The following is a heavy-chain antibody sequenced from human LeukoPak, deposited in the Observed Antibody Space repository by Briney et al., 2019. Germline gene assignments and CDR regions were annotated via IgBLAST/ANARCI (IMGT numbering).Heavy chain of an antibody. CDR3: ARQGGGYSSSWPTPFDY. Sequence: GESLKISCKGSGYSFTSYWIGWVRQMPGKGLEWMGIIYPGDSDTRYSPSSQGQVTISADKSISTAYLQWSSLKASDTAMYYCARQGGGYSSSWPTPFDYWGQGTLVTVSS. D-gene: IGHD6-13*01. CDR2: IYPGDSDT. J-gene: IGHJ4*02. V-gene: IGHV5-51*01. CDR1: GYSFTSYW.